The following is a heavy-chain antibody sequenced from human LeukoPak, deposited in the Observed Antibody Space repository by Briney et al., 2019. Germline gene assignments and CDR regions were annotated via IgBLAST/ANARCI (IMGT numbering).Heavy chain of an antibody. CDR1: GFTFSSYA. CDR3: ARDAVYCGGDCYLFDP. CDR2: ISYDGSNK. Sequence: GGSLRLSCAASGFTFSSYAMHWVRQAPGKGLEWVAVISYDGSNKYYADSVKGRFTISRDNAKNMLYLQMNSLRAEDTAVYYCARDAVYCGGDCYLFDPWGQGTLVTVSS. J-gene: IGHJ5*02. V-gene: IGHV3-30-3*01. D-gene: IGHD2-21*01.